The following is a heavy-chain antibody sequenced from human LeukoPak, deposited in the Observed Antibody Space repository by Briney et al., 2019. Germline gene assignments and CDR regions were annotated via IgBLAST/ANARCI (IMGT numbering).Heavy chain of an antibody. V-gene: IGHV3-23*01. Sequence: GGSLRLSCAASGFTFSSYAMSWVRQAPGKGLEWVSAISGSGGSTYYADSVKGRFTISRDNSKNTLYLQMNSLSAEDTAVYYCAKERRYFDWLLSSSALDYWGQGTLVTVSS. CDR2: ISGSGGST. D-gene: IGHD3-9*01. CDR1: GFTFSSYA. J-gene: IGHJ4*02. CDR3: AKERRYFDWLLSSSALDY.